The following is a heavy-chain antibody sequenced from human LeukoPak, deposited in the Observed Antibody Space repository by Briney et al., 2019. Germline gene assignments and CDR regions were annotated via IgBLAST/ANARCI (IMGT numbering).Heavy chain of an antibody. J-gene: IGHJ4*02. CDR2: ISAYNGNT. CDR1: GYTFTSYG. V-gene: IGHV1-18*01. CDR3: ARDLISPREGGELIWDY. D-gene: IGHD1-26*01. Sequence: ASVKVSCKASGYTFTSYGISWVRQAPGQGLECMGWISAYNGNTNYAQKLQGKVTMTTDTSTSTVYMELSSLRSEDTAVYYCARDLISPREGGELIWDYWGQGTLVTVSS.